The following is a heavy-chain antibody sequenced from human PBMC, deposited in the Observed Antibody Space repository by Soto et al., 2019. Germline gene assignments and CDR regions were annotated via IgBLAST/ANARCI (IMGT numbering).Heavy chain of an antibody. V-gene: IGHV3-53*01. CDR2: IYSGGST. Sequence: GGSLRLSCAASGFTLSSNYMSWVRQXPGKGLEWVSVIYSGGSTDYADSVKGRFTISRDNSKNTVYLQMNSLRVEDTAVYYCARARDGYNFLYEPTWGQGTLVTVSS. CDR1: GFTLSSNY. J-gene: IGHJ4*02. CDR3: ARARDGYNFLYEPT. D-gene: IGHD5-12*01.